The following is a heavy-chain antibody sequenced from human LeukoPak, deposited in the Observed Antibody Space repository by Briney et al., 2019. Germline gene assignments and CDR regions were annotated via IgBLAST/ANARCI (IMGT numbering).Heavy chain of an antibody. CDR3: ARSGDGYNYLDY. J-gene: IGHJ4*02. CDR2: INPNSGGT. CDR1: GYTFTSYY. D-gene: IGHD5-24*01. Sequence: ASVKVSCKASGYTFTSYYVHWVRQAPGQGLEWMGWINPNSGGTNYAQKFQGRVTMTRDTSISTAYMELSRLRSDDTAVYYCARSGDGYNYLDYWGQGTLVTVSS. V-gene: IGHV1-2*02.